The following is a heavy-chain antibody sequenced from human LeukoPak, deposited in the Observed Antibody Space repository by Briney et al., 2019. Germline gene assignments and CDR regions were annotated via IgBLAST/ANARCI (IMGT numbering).Heavy chain of an antibody. Sequence: GGSLRLSCEASGVTFSSYVMSWVRQAPGKGLEWVSIIYSGGTTYYADSVEGRFTISRDSSKNTLYLQMNSLRAEDTAFYYCARGQYGDYVRVDYWGQGTLVTVSS. J-gene: IGHJ4*02. D-gene: IGHD4-17*01. CDR2: IYSGGTT. V-gene: IGHV3-66*01. CDR3: ARGQYGDYVRVDY. CDR1: GVTFSSYV.